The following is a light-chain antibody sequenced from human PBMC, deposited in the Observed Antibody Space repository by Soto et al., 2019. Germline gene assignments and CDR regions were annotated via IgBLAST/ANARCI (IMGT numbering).Light chain of an antibody. Sequence: EVVMTQSPATLSVSPGERATLSCRASQDVNSYLAWYQQKPGQAPRLLIYGASTRASDVPARFSGSGSETEFTLTISSLQAEDFSVYYCQHYSDWQPWTFGPGTRVEIK. V-gene: IGKV3-15*01. CDR2: GAS. CDR1: QDVNSY. CDR3: QHYSDWQPWT. J-gene: IGKJ1*01.